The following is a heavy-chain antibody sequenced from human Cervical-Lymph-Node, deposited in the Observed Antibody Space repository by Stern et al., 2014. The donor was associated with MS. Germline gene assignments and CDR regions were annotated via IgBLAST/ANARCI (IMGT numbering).Heavy chain of an antibody. CDR1: GGTFRHYA. D-gene: IGHD4-17*01. CDR2: IVPLFGKP. V-gene: IGHV1-69*01. Sequence: VQLVESGAEVKKPGSSVKGSCKASGGTFRHYATSWVRQAPGQGLEGMGGIVPLFGKPNYAQKFQGRVTIPADESTSTAYMDLSSLRSEDTAVYYCASPLTATSVPFGYYGMDVWGQGTTVTVS. J-gene: IGHJ6*02. CDR3: ASPLTATSVPFGYYGMDV.